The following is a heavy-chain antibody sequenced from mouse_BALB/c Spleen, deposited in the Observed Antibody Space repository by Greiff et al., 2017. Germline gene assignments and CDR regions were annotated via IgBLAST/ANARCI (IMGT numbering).Heavy chain of an antibody. D-gene: IGHD2-1*01. CDR2: IDPANGNT. J-gene: IGHJ4*01. Sequence: LVESGAELVKPGASVKLSCTASGFNIKDTYMHWVKQRPEQGLEWIGRIDPANGNTKYDPKFQGKATITADTSSNTAYLQLSSLTSEDTAVYYCARWMVTDYYAMDYWGQGTSVTVSS. V-gene: IGHV14-3*02. CDR1: GFNIKDTY. CDR3: ARWMVTDYYAMDY.